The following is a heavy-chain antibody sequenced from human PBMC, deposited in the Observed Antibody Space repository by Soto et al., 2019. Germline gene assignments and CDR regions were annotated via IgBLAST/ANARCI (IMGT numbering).Heavy chain of an antibody. CDR1: GYTFTSYY. CDR3: ARDSRSIVVVAPTPAFDY. CDR2: INPSGGST. D-gene: IGHD2-15*01. V-gene: IGHV1-46*01. J-gene: IGHJ4*02. Sequence: ASVKVSCKASGYTFTSYYMHWVRQAPGQGLEWMGIINPSGGSTSYAQKFRGRVTMTRDTSTSTVYMELSSLRSEDTGVYYCARDSRSIVVVAPTPAFDYSXQRTQVTVSS.